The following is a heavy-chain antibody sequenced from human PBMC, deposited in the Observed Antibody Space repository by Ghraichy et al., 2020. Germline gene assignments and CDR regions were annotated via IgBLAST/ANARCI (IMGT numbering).Heavy chain of an antibody. V-gene: IGHV4-59*08. CDR2: IYYSGST. D-gene: IGHD1-26*01. CDR3: ARVSGGRHFDY. J-gene: IGHJ4*02. Sequence: SQTLSLTCTVSGGSISSYYWSWIRQPPGKGLEWIGYIYYSGSTNYNPSLKSRVTISVDTSKNQFSLKLSSVTAADTAVYYCARVSGGRHFDYWGQGTLVTVSS. CDR1: GGSISSYY.